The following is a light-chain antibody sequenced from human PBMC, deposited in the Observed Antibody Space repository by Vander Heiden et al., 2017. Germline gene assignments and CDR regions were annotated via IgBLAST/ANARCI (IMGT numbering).Light chain of an antibody. CDR3: QTWDTGIQV. Sequence: QLVLTHSPSPSPSLASSVQLTSTPRCAHSSYTIAWHQQQPEKGPRYLMKLNSDGSHTKGAGIPDRFSGSSSGAERYLTISSLQSDDEADYYCQTWDTGIQVFGTGTKVTVL. J-gene: IGLJ1*01. CDR2: LNSDGSH. CDR1: CAHSSYT. V-gene: IGLV4-69*01.